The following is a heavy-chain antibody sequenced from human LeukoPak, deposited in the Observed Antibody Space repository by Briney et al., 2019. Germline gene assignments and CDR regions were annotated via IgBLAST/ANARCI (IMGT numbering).Heavy chain of an antibody. CDR3: ARLYSSGWPIDY. CDR1: GYTFTGYY. D-gene: IGHD6-19*01. V-gene: IGHV1-69*02. Sequence: SVKVSCKASGYTFTGYYIHWVRQAPGQGLEWMGRIIPILGIANYAQKFQGRVTITADKSTSTAYMELSSLRSEDTAVYYCARLYSSGWPIDYWGQGTLVTVSS. CDR2: IIPILGIA. J-gene: IGHJ4*02.